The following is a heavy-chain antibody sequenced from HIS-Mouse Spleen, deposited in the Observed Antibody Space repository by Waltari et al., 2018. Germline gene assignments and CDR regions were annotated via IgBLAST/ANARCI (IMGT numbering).Heavy chain of an antibody. CDR2: IKSKTDGGTT. J-gene: IGHJ3*02. CDR1: GFTFLNAG. Sequence: EVQLVESGGGLVKPGGSLSLPCAASGFTFLNAGLSWVRPAPGKGLEWVGRIKSKTDGGTTDYAAPVKGRFTISRDDSKNTLYLQMNSLKTEDTAVYYCTTEIGLTMIVGIWGQGTMVTVSS. V-gene: IGHV3-15*01. D-gene: IGHD3-22*01. CDR3: TTEIGLTMIVGI.